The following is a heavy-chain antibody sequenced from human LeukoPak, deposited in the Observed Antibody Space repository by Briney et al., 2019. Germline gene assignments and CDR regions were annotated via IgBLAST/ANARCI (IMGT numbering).Heavy chain of an antibody. CDR3: ARPLGYCSGGSCYPFDC. Sequence: PGGSLRLSCAASGFTFSSYWMSWVRQAPAKGLEWVANIKQDGSEIYYVDSVKGRFTISRDDAKNSLFLQMNSLRAEDTAVYYCARPLGYCSGGSCYPFDCWGQGVLVTVSS. D-gene: IGHD2-15*01. J-gene: IGHJ4*02. V-gene: IGHV3-7*05. CDR1: GFTFSSYW. CDR2: IKQDGSEI.